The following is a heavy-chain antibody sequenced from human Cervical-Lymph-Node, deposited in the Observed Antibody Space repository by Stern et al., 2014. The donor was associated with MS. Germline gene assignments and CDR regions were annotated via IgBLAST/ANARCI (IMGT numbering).Heavy chain of an antibody. J-gene: IGHJ4*02. CDR3: ATSITGIKGFDY. D-gene: IGHD1-14*01. Sequence: EVQLLESGGGLVQPGGSLRLSCVASGFTFSPYSMNWVRQAPGKGLEWISYISCSSATIHYADSVKGRFTISRDNAQDSLYLQMNSLRREDTAVYYCATSITGIKGFDYWGQGALVTVSS. CDR1: GFTFSPYS. CDR2: ISCSSATI. V-gene: IGHV3-48*01.